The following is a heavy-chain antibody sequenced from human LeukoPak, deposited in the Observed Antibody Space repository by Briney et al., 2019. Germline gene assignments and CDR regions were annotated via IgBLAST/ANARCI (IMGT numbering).Heavy chain of an antibody. CDR3: ARGYCSGDCFTLFDY. Sequence: EPSVTVSCKASGYMFTGYYMHWVRQAPGQGLEWMGWINPNSGGTNYAQKFQGRVTMTRDTSISTAYMELSSLRSDDTAVYYCARGYCSGDCFTLFDYWGQGTLVTVSS. J-gene: IGHJ4*02. V-gene: IGHV1-2*02. D-gene: IGHD2-21*02. CDR2: INPNSGGT. CDR1: GYMFTGYY.